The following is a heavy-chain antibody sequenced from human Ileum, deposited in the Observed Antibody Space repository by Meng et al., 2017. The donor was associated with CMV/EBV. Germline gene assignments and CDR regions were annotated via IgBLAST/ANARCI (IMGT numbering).Heavy chain of an antibody. CDR3: ARVERSDDSRYRPFDY. CDR1: GFTFSNYW. Sequence: GESLKISCATSGFTFSNYWMTWLRQVPGRGLEWVATIKQDGSEKDYGDSVKGRFTISRDNAKNSLSLQMNYPRVEDTAKYYCARVERSDDSRYRPFDYWGQGSLVTVSS. J-gene: IGHJ4*02. D-gene: IGHD3-16*01. V-gene: IGHV3-7*01. CDR2: IKQDGSEK.